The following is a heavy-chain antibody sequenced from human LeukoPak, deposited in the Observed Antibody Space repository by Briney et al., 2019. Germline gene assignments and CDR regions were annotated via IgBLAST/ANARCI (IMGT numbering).Heavy chain of an antibody. CDR1: GFTFSSYA. CDR2: ISGSGGTI. CDR3: AILRYDNSGC. J-gene: IGHJ4*02. Sequence: PGGSLRLSCAASGFTFSSYAVSWVRQTPGKGLEWVSAISGSGGTIHYADSVKGRFTISRDNSKNTLYLQMNSLRAEDTAVYYCAILRYDNSGCWGQGTLVTVSS. V-gene: IGHV3-23*01. D-gene: IGHD3-22*01.